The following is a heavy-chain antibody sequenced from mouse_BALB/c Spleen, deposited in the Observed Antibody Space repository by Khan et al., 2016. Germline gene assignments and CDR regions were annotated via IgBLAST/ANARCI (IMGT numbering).Heavy chain of an antibody. CDR1: GFSLTSYG. V-gene: IGHV2-9*02. CDR2: IWAGGST. D-gene: IGHD3-2*01. J-gene: IGHJ2*01. Sequence: QVQLKESGLGLVAPSQSLSITCTVSGFSLTSYGVHWVRQPPGKGLEWLGVIWAGGSTNYNSALMSRLSISKDNSKSQVFLKMNSLQTDDTAMYYCARETARATFDYWGQGTTLTVSS. CDR3: ARETARATFDY.